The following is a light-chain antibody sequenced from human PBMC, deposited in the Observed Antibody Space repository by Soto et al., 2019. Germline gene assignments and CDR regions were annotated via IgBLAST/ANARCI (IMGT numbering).Light chain of an antibody. CDR3: CLYVGATPYV. V-gene: IGLV2-23*01. CDR2: EGH. Sequence: QSALAQPASVSGSPGQSITISGTGASGYVGTYSLVSWYQQHPGKAPKVVIYEGHKRPSGVPDRFSGSTSVNTASLTISGLQTDDEAGYYFCLYVGATPYVFGTGTKLTVL. CDR1: SGYVGTYSL. J-gene: IGLJ1*01.